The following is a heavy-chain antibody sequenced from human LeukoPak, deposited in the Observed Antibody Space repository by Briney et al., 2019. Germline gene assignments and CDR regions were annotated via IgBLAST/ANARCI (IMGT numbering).Heavy chain of an antibody. V-gene: IGHV3-66*01. CDR3: ARGGSSGAFDI. CDR2: IYSGGTT. J-gene: IGHJ3*02. CDR1: GFTVSSHY. Sequence: GGSLRLSCVSSGFTVSSHYMSWVRQAPGKGLEWVSLIYSGGTTYSADSVKGRFTISRDNSKNTLYLLMNSLRAEDTAVYYCARGGSSGAFDIWGQGTRVTVSS. D-gene: IGHD1-26*01.